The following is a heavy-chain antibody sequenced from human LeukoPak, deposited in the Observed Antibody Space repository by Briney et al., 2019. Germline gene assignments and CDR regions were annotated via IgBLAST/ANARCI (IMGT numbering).Heavy chain of an antibody. CDR1: GFTFGDYV. D-gene: IGHD3-22*01. CDR2: ISWNSGSI. J-gene: IGHJ4*02. Sequence: GRSLRLSCAASGFTFGDYVMHWVRQAPGKGLEWVSGISWNSGSIDYADSVKGRFSISRDNAKNSLYLQMNSLRAEDTALYYCAKDMYYYDSSGLDYWGQGTLVTVSS. CDR3: AKDMYYYDSSGLDY. V-gene: IGHV3-9*01.